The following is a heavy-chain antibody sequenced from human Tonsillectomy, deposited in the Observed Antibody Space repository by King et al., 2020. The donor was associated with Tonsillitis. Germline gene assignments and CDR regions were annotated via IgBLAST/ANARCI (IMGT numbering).Heavy chain of an antibody. D-gene: IGHD2-15*01. Sequence: VQLVESGGGLVQPGGSLRLSCAASGFTFTDYWMHWVRQAPGKGLVWVSRMNIDGSTTSYADSVKGRSTISRDNAKNTVYLQMNSLRVDDTAVYYCARGWREGFDPWGQGTLVTVSS. CDR2: MNIDGSTT. V-gene: IGHV3-74*01. J-gene: IGHJ5*02. CDR1: GFTFTDYW. CDR3: ARGWREGFDP.